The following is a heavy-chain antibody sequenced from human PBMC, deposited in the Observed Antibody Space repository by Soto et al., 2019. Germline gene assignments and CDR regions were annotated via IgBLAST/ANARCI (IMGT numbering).Heavy chain of an antibody. CDR2: ISGGGNYI. V-gene: IGHV3-21*01. CDR3: MRDDYGDY. CDR1: GFTFREYT. J-gene: IGHJ4*01. Sequence: GSLRLSCSASGFTFREYTMNWVRQAPGEGLEWVSFISGGGNYICYTDSVKGRFTISRDNAKNSLFLQMDSLRAEDTAVYYCMRDDYGDYWGHGALVTSSS.